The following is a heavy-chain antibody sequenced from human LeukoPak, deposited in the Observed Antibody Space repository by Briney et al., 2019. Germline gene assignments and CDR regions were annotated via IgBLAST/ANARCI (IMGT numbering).Heavy chain of an antibody. CDR1: GYSFTSYC. CDR2: IYPGDSGP. Sequence: GESLKISCKVSGYSFTSYCIGWVRQMPGKGLEWMGIIYPGDSGPTYSPSFQGQVTISVDKSISTAYLQWSSLQASDTAMYYCGMSGDRIPLQDDVFDVWGQGTMVTVST. V-gene: IGHV5-51*01. D-gene: IGHD1-26*01. CDR3: GMSGDRIPLQDDVFDV. J-gene: IGHJ3*01.